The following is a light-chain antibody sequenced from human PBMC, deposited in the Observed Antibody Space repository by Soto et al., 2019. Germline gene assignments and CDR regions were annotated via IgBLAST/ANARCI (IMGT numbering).Light chain of an antibody. CDR2: DVT. J-gene: IGLJ2*01. Sequence: QSALTQFASVSGSPGQSITISCTGTSSDIGGYDYVSWYQVHPGKAPKLLVYDVTNRPSGVSDRFSGSKSGSTASLTISGLQAEDEADYYCSSYTSSYSVIFGGGTQLTVL. CDR3: SSYTSSYSVI. V-gene: IGLV2-14*03. CDR1: SSDIGGYDY.